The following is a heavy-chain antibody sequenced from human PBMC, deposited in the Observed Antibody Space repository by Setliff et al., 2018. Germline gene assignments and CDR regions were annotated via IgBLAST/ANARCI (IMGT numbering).Heavy chain of an antibody. Sequence: SETLSLTCTVSGGSISSSSYYWGWIRQPPGKGLEWIGSIYYSGSTYYNPSLKSRVTISVDTSKNQFSLNLSSVTAADTAVYYCASYDILTGYWGYDYYYMDVWGKGTTVTVSS. V-gene: IGHV4-39*01. CDR1: GGSISSSSYY. CDR2: IYYSGST. CDR3: ASYDILTGYWGYDYYYMDV. J-gene: IGHJ6*03. D-gene: IGHD3-9*01.